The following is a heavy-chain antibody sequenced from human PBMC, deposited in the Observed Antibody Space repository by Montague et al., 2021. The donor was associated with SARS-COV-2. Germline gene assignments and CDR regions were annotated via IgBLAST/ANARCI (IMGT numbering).Heavy chain of an antibody. CDR2: IYYSGST. V-gene: IGHV4-61*10. CDR1: GGSISSGSFY. J-gene: IGHJ5*02. Sequence: SETLSLTCTVSGGSISSGSFYWSWIRQPAGKGLEWIGYIYYSGSTNYNPSLKSRVTISVDTSKNQFSLKLSSVTAADTAVYHCARCITIFGVVGSWFDPWGQGTLVTVSS. CDR3: ARCITIFGVVGSWFDP. D-gene: IGHD3-3*01.